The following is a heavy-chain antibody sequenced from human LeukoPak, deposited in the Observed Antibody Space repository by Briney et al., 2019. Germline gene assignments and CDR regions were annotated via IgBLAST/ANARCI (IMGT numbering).Heavy chain of an antibody. V-gene: IGHV4-34*01. J-gene: IGHJ4*02. CDR2: INHSGST. D-gene: IGHD2-15*01. CDR1: GGSFSGYY. CDR3: AKGQPTVAARLFGY. Sequence: KPSETLSLTCAVYGGSFSGYYWNWIRQPPGKGLEWIGEINHSGSTNYNPSLKSRVTISVDTSKNQFSLNLSSVTAADTAVYYCAKGQPTVAARLFGYWGQGTLVTVSS.